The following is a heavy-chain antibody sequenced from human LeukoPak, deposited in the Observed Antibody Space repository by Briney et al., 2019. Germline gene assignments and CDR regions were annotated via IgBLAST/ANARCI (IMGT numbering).Heavy chain of an antibody. CDR3: ARVRGAAAYDAFDI. V-gene: IGHV4-59*01. CDR1: GGSIGSYY. Sequence: PSETLSLTCTVSGGSIGSYYWSWIRQPPGRGLEWIGYIHYSGSTNYNPSLKSRVTISVDTSKNQFSLKLSSVTAADTAVYYCARVRGAAAYDAFDIWGQGTMVTV. CDR2: IHYSGST. J-gene: IGHJ3*02. D-gene: IGHD6-13*01.